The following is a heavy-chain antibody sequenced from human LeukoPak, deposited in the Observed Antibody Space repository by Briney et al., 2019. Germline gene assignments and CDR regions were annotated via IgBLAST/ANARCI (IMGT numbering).Heavy chain of an antibody. J-gene: IGHJ5*02. D-gene: IGHD6-19*01. CDR3: AKDRIGGVAVAGKGRWFDP. CDR1: GFTFSSYV. CDR2: ISGSGDRT. V-gene: IGHV3-23*01. Sequence: GGSLRLSCAASGFTFSSYVMTWVRQAPGKGLEWVSSISGSGDRTSYADSVKGRFTISRDNSKNTLFLQMNSLRAEDTAVYYCAKDRIGGVAVAGKGRWFDPWGQGTLVTVSS.